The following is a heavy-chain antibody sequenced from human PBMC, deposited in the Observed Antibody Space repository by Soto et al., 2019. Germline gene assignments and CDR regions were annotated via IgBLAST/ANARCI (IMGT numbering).Heavy chain of an antibody. CDR2: ISGSGGST. V-gene: IGHV3-23*01. CDR3: AKASGWFGEFDY. Sequence: EVQLLESGGGLVQPGGSLRLSCAASGFTFSSYAMSWVRQAPGKGLEWVSAISGSGGSTYYADSVRGRFTISRDNSKNTLYLQMNSLRAEDTAVYYCAKASGWFGEFDYWGQGTLVTVSS. D-gene: IGHD3-10*01. CDR1: GFTFSSYA. J-gene: IGHJ4*02.